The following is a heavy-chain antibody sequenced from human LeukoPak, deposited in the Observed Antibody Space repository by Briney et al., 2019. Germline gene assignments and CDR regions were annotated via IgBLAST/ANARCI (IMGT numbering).Heavy chain of an antibody. Sequence: PSETLSLTCTVSGGSISSYYWSWVRQPPGKGLEWVGYIYYSGSTNYNPSLKSRVTISVDTSKNQFSLKLSSVTAAATAVYYCARAGWYSPPYYYYGMDVWGQGTTVTVSS. V-gene: IGHV4-59*12. D-gene: IGHD6-19*01. CDR3: ARAGWYSPPYYYYGMDV. CDR1: GGSISSYY. CDR2: IYYSGST. J-gene: IGHJ6*02.